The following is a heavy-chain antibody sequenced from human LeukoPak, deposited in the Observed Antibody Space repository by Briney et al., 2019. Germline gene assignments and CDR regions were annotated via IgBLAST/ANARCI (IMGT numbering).Heavy chain of an antibody. CDR3: ARGRSVTIFGVVISDEAFDI. CDR2: ISYDGSNK. CDR1: GFTYSSYA. Sequence: GGSLRLSCAASGFTYSSYAMHWVRQAPGKGLEWVAVISYDGSNKYYADSVKGRFTISRDNSKNTLYLQMNSLRAEDTAVYYCARGRSVTIFGVVISDEAFDIWGQGTMVTVSS. D-gene: IGHD3-3*01. V-gene: IGHV3-30-3*01. J-gene: IGHJ3*02.